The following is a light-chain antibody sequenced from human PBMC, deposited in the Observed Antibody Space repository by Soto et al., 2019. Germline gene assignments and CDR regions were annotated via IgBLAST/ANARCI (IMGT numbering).Light chain of an antibody. Sequence: DVQMTQSPSVMSASVGDKVTIICRASQGISNYLAWFQQKPGKAPKRLIYAASTLQTGVPSRFSGSGSGTEFTLTINSLQPDDFETYFCLQHKTYPRTFGQGTKVDIK. CDR2: AAS. CDR1: QGISNY. J-gene: IGKJ1*01. V-gene: IGKV1-17*03. CDR3: LQHKTYPRT.